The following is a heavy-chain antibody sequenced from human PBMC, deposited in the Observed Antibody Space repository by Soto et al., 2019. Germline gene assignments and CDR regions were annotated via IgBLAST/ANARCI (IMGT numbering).Heavy chain of an antibody. J-gene: IGHJ5*02. D-gene: IGHD4-4*01. V-gene: IGHV3-7*01. Sequence: EVQLVESGGGLVQPGGSLRLSCTASEFTFSDSWMTWVRQAPGKGLEWVARIKQDESEKKYADSVKGRFSISRDNAKNSMYLQMDSLRGEDTAVYYCVRGGSNYASWGQGTLVTVSS. CDR3: VRGGSNYAS. CDR2: IKQDESEK. CDR1: EFTFSDSW.